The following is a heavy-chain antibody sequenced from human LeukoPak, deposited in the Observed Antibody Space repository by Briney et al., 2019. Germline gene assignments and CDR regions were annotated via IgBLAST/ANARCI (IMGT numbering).Heavy chain of an antibody. D-gene: IGHD2-15*01. V-gene: IGHV1-18*01. CDR3: ARPGGLGYCSGGSCYGTGGNWFDP. J-gene: IGHJ5*02. CDR2: ISAYNGNT. Sequence: VASVKVSCKASGYTFTSYGISWVRQAPGQGLEWMGWISAYNGNTNYAQKLQGRVTMTTDTSTSTAYLELRSLRSDDTAVHYCARPGGLGYCSGGSCYGTGGNWFDPWGQGTLVTVSS. CDR1: GYTFTSYG.